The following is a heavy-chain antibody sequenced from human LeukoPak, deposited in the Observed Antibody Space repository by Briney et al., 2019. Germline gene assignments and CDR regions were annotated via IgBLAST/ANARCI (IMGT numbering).Heavy chain of an antibody. CDR2: IYYSGST. Sequence: SGTLSLTCTVTGGSISSYYWSWIRQPPGKGLEWIGYIYYSGSTNYNPSLKSRVTISVDTSKNQFSLKLSSVTAADTAVYYCARFGVAGTAGVAFDIWGQGTMVTVSS. J-gene: IGHJ3*02. D-gene: IGHD6-19*01. CDR1: GGSISSYY. CDR3: ARFGVAGTAGVAFDI. V-gene: IGHV4-59*01.